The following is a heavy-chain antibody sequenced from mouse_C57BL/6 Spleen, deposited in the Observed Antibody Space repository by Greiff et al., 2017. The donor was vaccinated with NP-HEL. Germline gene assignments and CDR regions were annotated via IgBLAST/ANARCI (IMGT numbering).Heavy chain of an antibody. CDR3: ARSDYGSSPYYYAMDY. V-gene: IGHV1-4*01. J-gene: IGHJ4*01. CDR1: GYTFTCYT. CDR2: INPSRGYT. Sequence: QVQLKESGAELARPGASVKMSCKASGYTFTCYTMHWVKQRPGQGLEWIGYINPSRGYTKYKQKFKDKATLTADKSTSTPYMPLSSQTSEDSAVYYGARSDYGSSPYYYAMDYWGQGASVTVSS. D-gene: IGHD1-1*01.